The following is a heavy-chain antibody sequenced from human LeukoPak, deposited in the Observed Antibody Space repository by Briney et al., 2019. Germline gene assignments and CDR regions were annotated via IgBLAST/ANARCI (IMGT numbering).Heavy chain of an antibody. CDR1: GYTFTSYG. V-gene: IGHV1-18*01. CDR2: ISAYNGNT. J-gene: IGHJ4*02. D-gene: IGHD3-22*01. Sequence: ASVKVSCKASGYTFTSYGISWVRQAPGQGLEWMGWISAYNGNTNYAQKLQGRVTITADESTSTAYMELSSLRSEDTAVYYCARDPHLYDSSGYSDYWGQGTLVTVSS. CDR3: ARDPHLYDSSGYSDY.